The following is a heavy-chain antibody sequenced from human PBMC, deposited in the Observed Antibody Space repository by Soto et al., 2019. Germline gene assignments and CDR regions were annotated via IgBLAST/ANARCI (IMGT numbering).Heavy chain of an antibody. CDR3: AREYSGSYYNPADAFDI. V-gene: IGHV3-74*01. CDR2: INSDGSST. Sequence: EVQLVESGGDLVQPGGSLRLSCAASGFTFRSYWMHWVRQAPGKGLVWVSRINSDGSSTSYADSVKGRFTISRDNAQNTLYLPMNSLRAEDTAVYYCAREYSGSYYNPADAFDIWGQGTMVTVSS. J-gene: IGHJ3*02. CDR1: GFTFRSYW. D-gene: IGHD3-10*01.